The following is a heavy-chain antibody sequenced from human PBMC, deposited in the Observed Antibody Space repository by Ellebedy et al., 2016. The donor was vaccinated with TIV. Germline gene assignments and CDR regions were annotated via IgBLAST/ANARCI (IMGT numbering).Heavy chain of an antibody. Sequence: AASVKVSCKASGYTFTGYGISWVRQAPGQGLEWMGWISAYNGNTNYAQNLQGRVTMTTDTSTSTAYMELRSLRSDDTAVYYCARDLDSPVDYYNGMDVWGQGTTVTVSS. J-gene: IGHJ6*02. CDR3: ARDLDSPVDYYNGMDV. CDR2: ISAYNGNT. CDR1: GYTFTGYG. V-gene: IGHV1-18*01. D-gene: IGHD3-9*01.